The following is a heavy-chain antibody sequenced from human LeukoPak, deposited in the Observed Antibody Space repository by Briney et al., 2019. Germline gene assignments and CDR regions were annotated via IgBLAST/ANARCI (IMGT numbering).Heavy chain of an antibody. Sequence: GGSLRLSCAHSGFTLASNYLSSVRPAPGERLGRVSPIYTGGKTYYTASAKGRFTTSTDFSKNTHFLHINSLRAEDTPLYYSARGDDSVYYDSFDYWGQEALVTVSS. J-gene: IGHJ4*02. CDR2: IYTGGKT. V-gene: IGHV3-53*01. CDR3: ARGDDSVYYDSFDY. CDR1: GFTLASNY. D-gene: IGHD3-22*01.